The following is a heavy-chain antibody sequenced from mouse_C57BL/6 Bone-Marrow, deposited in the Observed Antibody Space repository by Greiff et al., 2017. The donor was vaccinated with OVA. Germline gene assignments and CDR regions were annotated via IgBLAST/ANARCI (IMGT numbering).Heavy chain of an antibody. CDR3: ARQKLPYWYFDV. CDR2: ISSGGSYT. D-gene: IGHD2-1*01. CDR1: GFTFSSYG. V-gene: IGHV5-6*01. Sequence: EVKLVESGGDLVKPGGSLKLSCAASGFTFSSYGMSWVRQTPDKRLEWVATISSGGSYTYYPDSAKGRFTISRDNAKNTLYLQMSSLKSEDTAMYYCARQKLPYWYFDVWGTGTTVTVSS. J-gene: IGHJ1*03.